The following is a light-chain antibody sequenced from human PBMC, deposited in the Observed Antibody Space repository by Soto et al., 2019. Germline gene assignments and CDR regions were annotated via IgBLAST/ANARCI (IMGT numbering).Light chain of an antibody. V-gene: IGKV2-28*01. CDR2: LGS. J-gene: IGKJ1*01. CDR3: MQALQTWT. Sequence: DIVMTQSPLSPPVTPGEPASISCRSSQSLLHSNGYNYLDWYLQKPGQSPQLLIYLGSNRASGVPDRFSGSGSGTDFTLKISRVEAEDVGVYYCMQALQTWTFGQGTKVDIK. CDR1: QSLLHSNGYNY.